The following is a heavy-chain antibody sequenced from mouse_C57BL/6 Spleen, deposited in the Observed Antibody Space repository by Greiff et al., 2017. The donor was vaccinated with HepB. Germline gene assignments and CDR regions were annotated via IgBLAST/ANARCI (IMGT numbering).Heavy chain of an antibody. J-gene: IGHJ2*01. Sequence: VQLQQSGAELVRPGTSVKVSCKASGYAFTNYLIEWVKQRPGQGLEWIGVINPGNGGTNYNEKFKGKATLTADKSSSTAYMQLSSLTSEDSAVYFCARGFTTVLAKTHYFDYWGQGTTLTVSS. D-gene: IGHD1-1*01. CDR2: INPGNGGT. V-gene: IGHV1-54*01. CDR3: ARGFTTVLAKTHYFDY. CDR1: GYAFTNYL.